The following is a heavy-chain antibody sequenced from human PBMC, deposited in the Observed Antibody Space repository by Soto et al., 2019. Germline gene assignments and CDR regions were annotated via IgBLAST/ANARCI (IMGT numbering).Heavy chain of an antibody. J-gene: IGHJ6*02. CDR1: GFTFSSYG. CDR3: AKDRGWLAERYYYGMDV. D-gene: IGHD6-19*01. V-gene: IGHV3-30*18. Sequence: QVQLVESGGGVVQPGRSLRLSCAASGFTFSSYGMRWVRQAPGKGLEWVAVISYDGSNKYYADSVKGRFTISRDNSKNTLYLQMNSLRAEDTAVYYCAKDRGWLAERYYYGMDVWGQGTTVTVSS. CDR2: ISYDGSNK.